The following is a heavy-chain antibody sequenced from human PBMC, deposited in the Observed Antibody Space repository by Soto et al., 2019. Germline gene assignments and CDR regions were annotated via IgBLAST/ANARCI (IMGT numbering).Heavy chain of an antibody. CDR2: MNPNSGNT. CDR3: ARGARTRDYDFWSGLQYYYYGKDV. V-gene: IGHV1-8*01. CDR1: GYTFTSYD. D-gene: IGHD3-3*01. J-gene: IGHJ6*02. Sequence: ASVKVCCKASGYTFTSYDITWVRQATGQGLEWMGWMNPNSGNTGYAQKFQGRVTMTRNTSISTAYMELISLRSEETAVYYCARGARTRDYDFWSGLQYYYYGKDVWGQGTTVNVSS.